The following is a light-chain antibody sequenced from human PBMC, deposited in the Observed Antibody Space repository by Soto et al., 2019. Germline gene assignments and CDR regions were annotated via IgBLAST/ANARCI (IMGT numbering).Light chain of an antibody. V-gene: IGLV2-18*02. CDR1: SSDVGNYNR. CDR3: SSYTSSSTYV. CDR2: EVG. Sequence: QSALTQPPSVSGSPGQSVTISCTGTSSDVGNYNRVSWYQQPPGTAPKVIIYEVGNRPSGVPDRFSGSKSGNTASLTISGLQAEDEADYYCSSYTSSSTYVFGTGTKVTVL. J-gene: IGLJ1*01.